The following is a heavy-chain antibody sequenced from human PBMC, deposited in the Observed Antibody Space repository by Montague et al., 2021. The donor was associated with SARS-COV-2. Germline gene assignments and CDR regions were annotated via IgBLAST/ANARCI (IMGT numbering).Heavy chain of an antibody. D-gene: IGHD3-10*01. CDR2: IYYRGST. J-gene: IGHJ4*02. V-gene: IGHV4-59*01. CDR3: ARREDYYGSGSYPN. Sequence: SETLSLTCTVSGGSISSNYWSWIRQPPGKGLEWIGYIYYRGSTNYNPSLKSRVTIAVDTSKNQFSLKVSSVTAADTAVYYCARREDYYGSGSYPNWGQGTLVTVSS. CDR1: GGSISSNY.